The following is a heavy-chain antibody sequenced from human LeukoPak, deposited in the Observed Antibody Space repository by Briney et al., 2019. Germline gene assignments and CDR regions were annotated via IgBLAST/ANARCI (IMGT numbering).Heavy chain of an antibody. CDR1: GFTFSSYA. J-gene: IGHJ6*03. CDR3: ARDQLYCSSTSCYYYYMDV. D-gene: IGHD2-2*01. V-gene: IGHV3-30-3*01. CDR2: ISYDGSNK. Sequence: GGSLRLSCAASGFTFSSYAVHWVRQAPGKGLEWVAVISYDGSNKYYADSVKGRFTISRDNSKNTLYLQMNSLRAEDTAVYYCARDQLYCSSTSCYYYYMDVWGKGTTVTVSS.